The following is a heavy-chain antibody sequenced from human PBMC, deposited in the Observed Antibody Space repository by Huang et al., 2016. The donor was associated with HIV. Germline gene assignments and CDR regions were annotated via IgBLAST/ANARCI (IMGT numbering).Heavy chain of an antibody. V-gene: IGHV1-2*02. Sequence: QVQLVQSGAEVKKPGASVKVSCKASGYTFTGYYMHWVRQAPGQGLEWMGWINPNSGGTNYAQKCQGRVTMTRDTSISTGYMELSRRRSDDTAVYYCAAGVVPAADYYYYYGMDVWGQGTTVTVSS. CDR1: GYTFTGYY. D-gene: IGHD2-2*01. CDR2: INPNSGGT. J-gene: IGHJ6*02. CDR3: AAGVVPAADYYYYYGMDV.